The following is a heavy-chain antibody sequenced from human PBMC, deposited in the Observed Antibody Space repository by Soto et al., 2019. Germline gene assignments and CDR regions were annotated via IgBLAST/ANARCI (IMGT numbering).Heavy chain of an antibody. CDR2: IYPGDSDT. V-gene: IGHV5-51*01. CDR3: ARTAAAGKYYYGMDV. J-gene: IGHJ6*02. Sequence: GESLKISCKGSRYSFTSYWIGWVRQMPGKGLESMGIIYPGDSDTRYSPSFQGQVTISADKSISTAYLQWSSLKASDTAMYYCARTAAAGKYYYGMDVWGQGTTVTVSS. CDR1: RYSFTSYW. D-gene: IGHD6-13*01.